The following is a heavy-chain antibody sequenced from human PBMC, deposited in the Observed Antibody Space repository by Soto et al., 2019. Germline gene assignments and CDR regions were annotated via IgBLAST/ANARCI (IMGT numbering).Heavy chain of an antibody. V-gene: IGHV7-4-1*01. J-gene: IGHJ5*02. D-gene: IGHD3-22*01. CDR1: GYTFTSYA. CDR3: ARGQYYYDSSGYYYGWFDP. Sequence: GASLKVSCKASGYTFTSYAMNWVRQAPGQGLEWMGWINTNTGNPTYAQGFTGRFVFSLDTSVSTAYLQICSLKAEDTAVYYCARGQYYYDSSGYYYGWFDPWGQGTLVTVSS. CDR2: INTNTGNP.